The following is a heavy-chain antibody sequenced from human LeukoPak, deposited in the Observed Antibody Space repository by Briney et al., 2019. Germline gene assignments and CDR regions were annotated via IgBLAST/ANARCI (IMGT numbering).Heavy chain of an antibody. J-gene: IGHJ4*02. CDR2: IGTAGDT. Sequence: GGSLRLSCAASGFTFSSYDMHWVRQATGKGLEWVSAIGTAGDTYYPGSVKGRFTISRENAKNSLYLQMNSLRAGDTAMYYCARGGGGYDYPDYWGQGTLVTVSS. D-gene: IGHD5-12*01. CDR3: ARGGGGYDYPDY. CDR1: GFTFSSYD. V-gene: IGHV3-13*04.